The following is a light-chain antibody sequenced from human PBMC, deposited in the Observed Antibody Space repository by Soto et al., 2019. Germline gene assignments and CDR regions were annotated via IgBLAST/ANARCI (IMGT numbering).Light chain of an antibody. CDR3: QQYNIWPYT. CDR1: QGVSSL. CDR2: DTS. V-gene: IGKV3-15*01. J-gene: IGKJ2*01. Sequence: IVLTQSPATLSVSPGERATLSCRASQGVSSLLAWYQQKPRQAPRLLIYDTSTRATGIPARFSGSGSGTDFTLTISSLQSEDFAIYYCQQYNIWPYTFGQGTKVDIK.